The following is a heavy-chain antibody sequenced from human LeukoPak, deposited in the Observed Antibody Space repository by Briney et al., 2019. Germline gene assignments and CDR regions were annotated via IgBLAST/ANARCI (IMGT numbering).Heavy chain of an antibody. CDR3: AAPQYCSSTSCYLLYYYGMDV. CDR2: ISGSGGST. V-gene: IGHV3-23*01. CDR1: GFTFSTYA. D-gene: IGHD2-2*01. J-gene: IGHJ6*04. Sequence: GGSLRLSCAASGFTFSTYAMNWVRQAPGKGLEWVSGISGSGGSTYYADSVKGRFTISRDNSKSTLYLQMSSLRADDTAVYYCAAPQYCSSTSCYLLYYYGMDVWGKGTTVTVSS.